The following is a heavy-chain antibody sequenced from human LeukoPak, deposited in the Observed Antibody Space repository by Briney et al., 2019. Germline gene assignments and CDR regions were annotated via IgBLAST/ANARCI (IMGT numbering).Heavy chain of an antibody. Sequence: GGSLRLSCAASGFTFSSYSMNWVRQAPGKGLEWVSSISSSSSYIYYADSVKGRFTISRDNSKNTLYLQMNSLRAEDTAVYYCARDKRVTMVRGVIITGRYYYYGMDVWGQGTTVTVSS. CDR1: GFTFSSYS. CDR2: ISSSSSYI. V-gene: IGHV3-21*01. D-gene: IGHD3-10*01. J-gene: IGHJ6*02. CDR3: ARDKRVTMVRGVIITGRYYYYGMDV.